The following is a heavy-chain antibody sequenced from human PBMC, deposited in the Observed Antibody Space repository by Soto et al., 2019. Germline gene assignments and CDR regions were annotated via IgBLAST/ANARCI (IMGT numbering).Heavy chain of an antibody. J-gene: IGHJ3*02. CDR2: IYSGGST. V-gene: IGHV3-53*01. CDR3: ARDRSMIPRDDAFDI. D-gene: IGHD3-22*01. Sequence: EVQLVESGGGLIQPGGSLRLSCAASGFTVSSNYMSWVRQAPGKGLEWVSVIYSGGSTYYADSVKGRFTISGDNSKNTLYLQMNSLRAEDTAVYYCARDRSMIPRDDAFDIWGQGTMVTVSS. CDR1: GFTVSSNY.